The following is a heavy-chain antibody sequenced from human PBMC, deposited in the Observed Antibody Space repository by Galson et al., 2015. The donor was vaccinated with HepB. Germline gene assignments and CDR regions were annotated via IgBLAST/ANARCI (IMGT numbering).Heavy chain of an antibody. CDR1: GFTFSGSA. D-gene: IGHD6-13*01. CDR3: TRLGDFSGYSSR. J-gene: IGHJ4*02. CDR2: IRSKANNYAT. V-gene: IGHV3-73*01. Sequence: SLRLSCAASGFTFSGSAIHWVRQASGKGPEWVGRIRSKANNYATSYVPSLKGRFTISRDDSKNMAYLHMKSLKTDDTAVYYCTRLGDFSGYSSRWGQGTLVTVSS.